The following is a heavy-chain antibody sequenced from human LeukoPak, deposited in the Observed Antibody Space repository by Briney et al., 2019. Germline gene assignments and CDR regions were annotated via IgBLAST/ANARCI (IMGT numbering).Heavy chain of an antibody. D-gene: IGHD3-10*01. CDR3: TGNYYGSESYADFDY. CDR2: ISSSSSYI. J-gene: IGHJ4*02. V-gene: IGHV3-21*04. Sequence: PGGSLRLSCAASGFTFSSYSMNWVRQAPGKGLEWVSCISSSSSYIYYADSVKGRFTISRDNAKNSLYLQMNSLRAEDTAVYYCTGNYYGSESYADFDYWGQGTLVTVSS. CDR1: GFTFSSYS.